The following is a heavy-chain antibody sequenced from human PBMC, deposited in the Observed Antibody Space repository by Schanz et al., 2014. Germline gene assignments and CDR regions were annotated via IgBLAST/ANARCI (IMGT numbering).Heavy chain of an antibody. CDR3: ARSRGFYDY. CDR1: GYTFTSDS. CDR2: INPSGGST. D-gene: IGHD3-10*01. Sequence: QVQLVQSGAEVKKPGASVKVSCKASGYTFTSDSMHWVRQAPGQGLEWMGMINPSGGSTTYAQKFQGRVSITADTSTNTAYMELSSLTSEDTAVHYCARSRGFYDYWGQGTLVTVSS. V-gene: IGHV1-46*01. J-gene: IGHJ4*02.